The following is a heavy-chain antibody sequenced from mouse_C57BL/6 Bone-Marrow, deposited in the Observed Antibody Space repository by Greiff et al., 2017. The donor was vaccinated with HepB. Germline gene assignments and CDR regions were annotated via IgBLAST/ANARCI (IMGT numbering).Heavy chain of an antibody. Sequence: QVQLQQPGAELVKPGASVKLSCKASGYTFTSYWMQWVKQRPGQGLEWIGEIDPSDSYTNYNQTFKGKATLTVDTSSSTAYMQLSSLTSEDSAVYYCARSITTVVAYWYFDVWGTGTTVTVSS. CDR3: ARSITTVVAYWYFDV. J-gene: IGHJ1*03. D-gene: IGHD1-1*01. V-gene: IGHV1-50*01. CDR1: GYTFTSYW. CDR2: IDPSDSYT.